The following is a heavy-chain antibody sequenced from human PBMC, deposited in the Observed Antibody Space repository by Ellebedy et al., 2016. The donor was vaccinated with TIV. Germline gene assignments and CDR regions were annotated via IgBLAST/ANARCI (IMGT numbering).Heavy chain of an antibody. J-gene: IGHJ3*01. CDR1: GLTFSSHA. Sequence: PGGSLRLSCVASGLTFSSHAMSWVRQAPGKGLEWVSSLTESGGNTYYADSVKGRFTISRDNSKDTLFLQMNSLRAEDTAIYFCARDPVGVGPAFDVWGQGTMVTVSS. D-gene: IGHD4-23*01. CDR2: LTESGGNT. V-gene: IGHV3-23*01. CDR3: ARDPVGVGPAFDV.